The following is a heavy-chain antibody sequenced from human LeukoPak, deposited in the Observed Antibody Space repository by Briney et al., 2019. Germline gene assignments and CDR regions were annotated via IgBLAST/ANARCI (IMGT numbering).Heavy chain of an antibody. CDR3: ARGGSSGWRTPNDDY. Sequence: ASVKVSCKASGYTFTSYGISWVRQAPGQGLEWMGWVSPYNDNTNYAQKLQGRVTMTTDTSTSTAYMELRSLRSGDTAVYYCARGGSSGWRTPNDDYWGQGTLVTVSS. CDR1: GYTFTSYG. J-gene: IGHJ4*02. CDR2: VSPYNDNT. D-gene: IGHD6-19*01. V-gene: IGHV1-18*01.